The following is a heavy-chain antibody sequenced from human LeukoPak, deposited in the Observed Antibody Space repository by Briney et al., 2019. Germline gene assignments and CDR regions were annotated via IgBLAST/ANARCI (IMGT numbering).Heavy chain of an antibody. CDR1: GGSISSYY. J-gene: IGHJ6*02. V-gene: IGHV4-4*07. Sequence: SETLSLTCTVSGGSISSYYWSWIRQPAGKGLEWIGRIYTSGSTNYNPSLKSRVTISVDTSKNQFSLKLSSVTAADTAVYYCARGTTVLRYFDWLTGYGMDVWGQGTTVTVSS. CDR3: ARGTTVLRYFDWLTGYGMDV. D-gene: IGHD3-9*01. CDR2: IYTSGST.